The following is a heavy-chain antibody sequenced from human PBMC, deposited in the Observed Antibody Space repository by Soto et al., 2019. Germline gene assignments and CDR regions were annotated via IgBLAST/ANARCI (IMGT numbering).Heavy chain of an antibody. D-gene: IGHD3-22*01. CDR1: GYSFSFYG. Sequence: GASVKVSCKASGYSFSFYGINWVRQAPGQGLEWMGWINPSDGNRNFAQKFEDRVTMTTATSTNTVFLELRSLKSDDTAVYYCARVPSSSYHYFDYWGQGTWVTVSS. J-gene: IGHJ4*02. CDR3: ARVPSSSYHYFDY. CDR2: INPSDGNR. V-gene: IGHV1-18*01.